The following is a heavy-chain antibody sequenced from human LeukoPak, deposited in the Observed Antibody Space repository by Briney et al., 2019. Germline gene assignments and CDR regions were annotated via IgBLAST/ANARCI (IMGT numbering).Heavy chain of an antibody. Sequence: ASVKVSCKASGGTFSSYAISWVRQAPGQGLEWMGGIIPIFGTANYAQKFQGRVTITADESTSTAYMELSSLRSEDTAVYYCARERGGYVEMATIDYWGQGTLVTVSS. V-gene: IGHV1-69*13. J-gene: IGHJ4*02. CDR1: GGTFSSYA. CDR2: IIPIFGTA. CDR3: ARERGGYVEMATIDY. D-gene: IGHD5-24*01.